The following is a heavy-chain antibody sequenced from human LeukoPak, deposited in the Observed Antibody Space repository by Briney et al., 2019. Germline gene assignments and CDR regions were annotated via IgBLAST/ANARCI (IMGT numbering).Heavy chain of an antibody. J-gene: IGHJ4*02. CDR3: AKVSGSNHGPVDS. V-gene: IGHV3-30*18. Sequence: QSGGSLRLSCAASGFTFSDYAMNWVRQAPGKGLEWLAVISYDGSDFYYTVSVRGRFSISRDNSKKTLYLQMNSLRVDDTAIYYWAKVSGSNHGPVDSWGQGTLVTVSS. D-gene: IGHD1-14*01. CDR1: GFTFSDYA. CDR2: ISYDGSDF.